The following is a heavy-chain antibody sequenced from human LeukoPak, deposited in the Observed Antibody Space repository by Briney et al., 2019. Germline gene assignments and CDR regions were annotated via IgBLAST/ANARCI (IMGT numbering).Heavy chain of an antibody. CDR2: INSDGSST. J-gene: IGHJ6*02. D-gene: IGHD3-22*01. CDR3: ARAPLNYYDSSVYYGMDV. V-gene: IGHV3-74*01. Sequence: PSETLSLSCTVSGGSISSSSYYWGWIRQPPGKGLVWVSRINSDGSSTSYADSVKGRFTISRDNAKNTLYLQMNSLRAEDTAVYYCARAPLNYYDSSVYYGMDVWGQGTTVTVSS. CDR1: GGSISSSSYY.